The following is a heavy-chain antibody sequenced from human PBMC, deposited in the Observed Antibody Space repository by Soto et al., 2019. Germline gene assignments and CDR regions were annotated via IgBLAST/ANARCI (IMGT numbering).Heavy chain of an antibody. CDR2: LCGGGRA. Sequence: GGSLRLSCAASGFTFSTYAMTWVRQAPGKGLEWVSSLCGGGRAYNAYAVKGRFTISRDNSKNTLFLQMTSLRVEDTAVYYCAKLGGIAARPPITWFDPWGPGTLVTVSS. V-gene: IGHV3-23*01. CDR1: GFTFSTYA. D-gene: IGHD6-6*01. CDR3: AKLGGIAARPPITWFDP. J-gene: IGHJ5*02.